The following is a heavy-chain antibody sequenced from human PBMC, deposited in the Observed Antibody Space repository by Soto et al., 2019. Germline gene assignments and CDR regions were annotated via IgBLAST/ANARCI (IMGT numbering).Heavy chain of an antibody. CDR2: IYDSGST. Sequence: SETLSLSCAVSGDSISRGGYSWTWIRQPPGKALEWIGNIYDSGSTSYNPPLKSRVTISVDTSKNQFSLRLTSVTAADTAVYFCARGSSSYYDYGMDVWRQGTTVTV. D-gene: IGHD6-6*01. CDR1: GDSISRGGYS. J-gene: IGHJ6*02. V-gene: IGHV4-30-2*01. CDR3: ARGSSSYYDYGMDV.